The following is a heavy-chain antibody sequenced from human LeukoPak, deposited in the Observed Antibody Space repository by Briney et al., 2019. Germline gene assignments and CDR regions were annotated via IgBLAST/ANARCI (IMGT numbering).Heavy chain of an antibody. Sequence: SETLSLTCTVSGYSISSGYYWGWIRQPPGKGLEWIGSIYHSGSTYYNPSLKSRVTISVDTSKNQFSLKLSSVTAADTAVYYCARRLLWFGDSGGVWFDPWGQGTLVTVSS. CDR3: ARRLLWFGDSGGVWFDP. V-gene: IGHV4-38-2*02. D-gene: IGHD3-10*01. CDR2: IYHSGST. CDR1: GYSISSGYY. J-gene: IGHJ5*02.